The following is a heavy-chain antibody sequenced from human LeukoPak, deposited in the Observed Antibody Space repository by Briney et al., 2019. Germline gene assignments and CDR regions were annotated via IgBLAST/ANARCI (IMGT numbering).Heavy chain of an antibody. CDR1: GGSMSSYY. CDR2: IYYSGST. CDR3: ARGARAGYNLEPFDY. D-gene: IGHD5-24*01. Sequence: SETLSLTCTVSGGSMSSYYWSWIRQPPGKGLEWIGYIYYSGSTKYNPSLKSRVTISVETSKNQFSLKLSSVAAADTAVYYCARGARAGYNLEPFDYWGQGTLVTVSS. V-gene: IGHV4-59*08. J-gene: IGHJ4*02.